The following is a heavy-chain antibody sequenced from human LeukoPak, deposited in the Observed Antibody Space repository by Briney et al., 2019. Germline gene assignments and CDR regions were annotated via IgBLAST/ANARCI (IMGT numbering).Heavy chain of an antibody. CDR1: GFSVSRNY. CDR3: ARVSDDSSGYYYKD. V-gene: IGHV3-66*01. CDR2: IYSGGST. J-gene: IGHJ4*02. D-gene: IGHD3-22*01. Sequence: PGGSLRLSCAASGFSVSRNYMTWVRQAPGEGLEWVSLIYSGGSTSYADSVKGRFTISRDNSKNTLYLQMNSLRAEDTAVYYCARVSDDSSGYYYKDWGQGTLVTVSS.